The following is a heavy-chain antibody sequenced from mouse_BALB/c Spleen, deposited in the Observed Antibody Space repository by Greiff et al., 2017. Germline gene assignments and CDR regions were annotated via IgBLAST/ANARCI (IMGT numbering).Heavy chain of an antibody. D-gene: IGHD1-1*01. CDR1: GYSFTSYW. Sequence: VQLQQSGPVLARPGASVKMSCKASGYSFTSYWMHWVKQRPGKGLEWIGAIYPGNSDTSYNQKFKGKAKLTADTSTSTAYMELRNLTNEDSAVYYCTRLTTVVPFDYWGQGTTLTVSS. J-gene: IGHJ2*01. V-gene: IGHV1-5*01. CDR2: IYPGNSDT. CDR3: TRLTTVVPFDY.